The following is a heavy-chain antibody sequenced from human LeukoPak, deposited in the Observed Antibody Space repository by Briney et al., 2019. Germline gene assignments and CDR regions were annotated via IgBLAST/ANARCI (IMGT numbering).Heavy chain of an antibody. CDR1: GFTVSGNY. CDR2: IYSAGST. D-gene: IGHD3-22*01. V-gene: IGHV3-66*01. J-gene: IGHJ4*02. Sequence: PGGSLRLSCAASGFTVSGNYMNWVRQAPGKGLEWVSVIYSAGSTYYADSVKGRFTISRDNSKNTLYLQMNSLRAEDTAVYYCARVTYSYDSSGYYPYYFDYWGQGTLVTVSS. CDR3: ARVTYSYDSSGYYPYYFDY.